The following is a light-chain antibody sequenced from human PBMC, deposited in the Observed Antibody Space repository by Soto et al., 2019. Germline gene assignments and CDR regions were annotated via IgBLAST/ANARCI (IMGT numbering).Light chain of an antibody. J-gene: IGKJ5*01. CDR1: QSASSY. CDR3: QQRQYWPIT. Sequence: EIVLTQSPATLSLSPGETATLSCRASQSASSYLAWYQQKPGQAPRLLIYDAFNRATGISARFSGSGSGTDFTLTISSLEPEDFVVYYCQQRQYWPITFGQGTRLEIK. V-gene: IGKV3-11*01. CDR2: DAF.